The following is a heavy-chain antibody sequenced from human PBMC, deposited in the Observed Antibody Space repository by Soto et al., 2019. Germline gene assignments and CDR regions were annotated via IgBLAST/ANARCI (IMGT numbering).Heavy chain of an antibody. CDR1: GGSFSGYY. D-gene: IGHD6-13*01. Sequence: QVQLQQWGAGLLKPSETLSLTCAVYGGSFSGYYWSWIRQPPGKGLEWIGEINHSGSTNYNPSLKSRVTISVDTSKNQFSLKLSSVTAADTAVYYCARRHTIAAAFYYYYYYYMDVWGKGTTVTVSS. CDR3: ARRHTIAAAFYYYYYYYMDV. CDR2: INHSGST. J-gene: IGHJ6*03. V-gene: IGHV4-34*01.